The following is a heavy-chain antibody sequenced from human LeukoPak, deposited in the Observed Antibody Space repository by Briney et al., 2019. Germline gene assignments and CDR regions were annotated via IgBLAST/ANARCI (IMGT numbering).Heavy chain of an antibody. CDR2: IYTSGST. V-gene: IGHV4-4*09. J-gene: IGHJ6*03. D-gene: IGHD3-3*01. CDR3: ARHEYYDFWSGYYRGRYYYMDV. CDR1: GGSISSYY. Sequence: SEALSLTCTVSGGSISSYYWSWIRQPPGKGLEWIGYIYTSGSTNYNPSLKSRVTISVDTSKNQFSLKLSSVTAADTAVYYCARHEYYDFWSGYYRGRYYYMDVWGKGTTVTVSS.